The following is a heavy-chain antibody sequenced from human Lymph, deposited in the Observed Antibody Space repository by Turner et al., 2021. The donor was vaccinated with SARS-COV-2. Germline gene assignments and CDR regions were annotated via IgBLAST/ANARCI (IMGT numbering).Heavy chain of an antibody. J-gene: IGHJ4*02. CDR1: AFTANNAW. V-gene: IGHV3-15*01. CDR2: IKSKTDGETT. Sequence: EVQLVESGGGFVKPGGSLRLSCVASAFTANNAWMTWVRQAPGKGLEWVGRIKSKTDGETTDYAAPVKGRFTISRDDSKNTLYLEVNSLNTEDTAVYYCTTDRPPGRDGYRGIFAYWGQGTLVTVSS. CDR3: TTDRPPGRDGYRGIFAY. D-gene: IGHD3-10*01.